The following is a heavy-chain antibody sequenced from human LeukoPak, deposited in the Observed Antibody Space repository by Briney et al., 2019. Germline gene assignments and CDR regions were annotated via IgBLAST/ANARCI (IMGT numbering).Heavy chain of an antibody. CDR3: ATGRGYDSSGYYYAFDI. V-gene: IGHV1-24*01. D-gene: IGHD3-22*01. J-gene: IGHJ3*02. CDR2: FDPEDGET. Sequence: ASVKVSCKVSGYTLTELSMHWVRQAPGKGLEWMGGFDPEDGETIYAQKFQDRVTMTEDTSTDTAYMELSSLRSEDTTVYYCATGRGYDSSGYYYAFDIWGQGTMVTVSS. CDR1: GYTLTELS.